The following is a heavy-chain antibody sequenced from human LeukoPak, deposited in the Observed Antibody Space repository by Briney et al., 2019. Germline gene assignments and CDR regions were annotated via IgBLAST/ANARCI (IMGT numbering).Heavy chain of an antibody. CDR3: ARGDSQLDYYGMDV. V-gene: IGHV3-66*01. CDR1: GFTVSSNY. Sequence: GGSLRLSCAASGFTVSSNYMSWVRRAPGKGLEWVSVIYSGGSTYYADSVKGRFTISRDNSKNTLYLQMNSLRAEDTAVYYCARGDSQLDYYGMDVWGQGTTVNVSS. D-gene: IGHD2-2*01. J-gene: IGHJ6*02. CDR2: IYSGGST.